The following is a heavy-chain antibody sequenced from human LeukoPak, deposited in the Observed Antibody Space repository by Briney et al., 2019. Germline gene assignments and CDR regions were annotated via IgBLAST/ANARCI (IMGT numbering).Heavy chain of an antibody. CDR2: FDPEDGET. J-gene: IGHJ4*02. V-gene: IGHV1-24*01. D-gene: IGHD3-16*02. Sequence: ASVKVSCKVSGYSLTELSMHWVRQTPGEGLECMGGFDPEDGETIYAQKFQGRVTITADESTSTAYMELSSLRSVDTAVYYCARGGLGDYIWGSYRLQEFDYWGQGTLVTVSS. CDR3: ARGGLGDYIWGSYRLQEFDY. CDR1: GYSLTELS.